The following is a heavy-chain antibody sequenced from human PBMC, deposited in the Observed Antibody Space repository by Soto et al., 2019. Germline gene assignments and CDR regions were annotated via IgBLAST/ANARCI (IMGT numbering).Heavy chain of an antibody. D-gene: IGHD3-10*01. V-gene: IGHV1-18*01. CDR3: ARGYYYGSGRPTPGGMDV. Sequence: QVHLVQSGAEVKKPGASVKVSCKASGYTFTNYDINWVRQAPGQGLEWMGWISTYTGNTNYAQKLQGRVTMTTDTSTXTXXMELRSLRSDDTAVYYCARGYYYGSGRPTPGGMDVWGQGTTVTVSS. CDR2: ISTYTGNT. J-gene: IGHJ6*02. CDR1: GYTFTNYD.